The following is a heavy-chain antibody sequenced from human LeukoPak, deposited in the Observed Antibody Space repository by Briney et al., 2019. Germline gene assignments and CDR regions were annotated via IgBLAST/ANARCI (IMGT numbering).Heavy chain of an antibody. CDR2: IYISGTT. Sequence: SETLSLTCTVSGGSISSSSYYWSWIRQPAGKGLEWIGRIYISGTTSYNPFLKSRVTISADTSKNQFSLKLSSVTAADTAIYYCARGYWFYFDYWGQGALVTVSS. J-gene: IGHJ4*02. D-gene: IGHD2-8*02. CDR3: ARGYWFYFDY. CDR1: GGSISSSSYY. V-gene: IGHV4-61*02.